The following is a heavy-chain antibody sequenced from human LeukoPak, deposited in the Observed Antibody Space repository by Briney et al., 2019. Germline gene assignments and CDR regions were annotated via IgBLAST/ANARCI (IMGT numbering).Heavy chain of an antibody. J-gene: IGHJ4*02. D-gene: IGHD6-13*01. V-gene: IGHV1-69*05. Sequence: SVKVSCKASGGTFSSYAISWVRQAPGQGLEWMGGIIPIFGTANYAQKFQGRVTITTDESTSTAYMELSSLRSGDTAVYYCAGGGYSSSWYLQKLDYWGQGTLVTVSS. CDR3: AGGGYSSSWYLQKLDY. CDR2: IIPIFGTA. CDR1: GGTFSSYA.